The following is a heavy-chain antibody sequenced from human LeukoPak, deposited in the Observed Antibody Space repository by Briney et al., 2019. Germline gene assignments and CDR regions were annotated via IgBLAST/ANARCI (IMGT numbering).Heavy chain of an antibody. J-gene: IGHJ4*02. CDR3: ARGGIGWDSSGWYLYYFDY. Sequence: SETLSLTCAVYGESFSVYYSSWIRQPPRKGLEWIGEINHSGSTNYNPPLKSRVTISVDTSKNQFSLKLSSVTAADTAVYYCARGGIGWDSSGWYLYYFDYWGQGTLVTVSS. D-gene: IGHD6-19*01. V-gene: IGHV4-34*01. CDR2: INHSGST. CDR1: GESFSVYY.